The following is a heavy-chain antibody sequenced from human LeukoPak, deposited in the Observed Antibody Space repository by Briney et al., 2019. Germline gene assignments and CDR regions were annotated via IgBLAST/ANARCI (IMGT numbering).Heavy chain of an antibody. CDR3: ARSNCNSCYRGVWYYFDY. Sequence: GGSLRLSCAASGFSFSSFWMSWVRQAPGKGLEWVSVIYSGGSTYYADSVKGRFTISRDNSKNTLFLQMNSLRAEDTAVYYCARSNCNSCYRGVWYYFDYWGQGTLVTVSS. CDR2: IYSGGST. D-gene: IGHD1/OR15-1a*01. CDR1: GFSFSSFW. J-gene: IGHJ4*02. V-gene: IGHV3-66*01.